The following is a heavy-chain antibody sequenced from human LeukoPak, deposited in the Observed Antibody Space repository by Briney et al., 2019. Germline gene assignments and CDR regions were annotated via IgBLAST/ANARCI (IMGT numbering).Heavy chain of an antibody. CDR1: GYTFTSYG. CDR2: ISAYNGNT. V-gene: IGHV1-18*01. D-gene: IGHD3-10*01. CDR3: AREAYDSGSFRTDYYYMDV. Sequence: ASVKVSCKASGYTFTSYGISWVRQAPGQGLEWMGWISAYNGNTNYAQKFQGRVTMTRDTSISTAYMELSRLRSDDTAVYYCAREAYDSGSFRTDYYYMDVWGEGTTVTISS. J-gene: IGHJ6*03.